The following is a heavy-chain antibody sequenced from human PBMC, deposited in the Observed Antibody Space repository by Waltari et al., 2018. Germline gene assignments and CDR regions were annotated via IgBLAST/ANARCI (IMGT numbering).Heavy chain of an antibody. CDR1: GFTFSHYG. CDR2: TSYDGSNK. J-gene: IGHJ4*02. CDR3: ARHPTGVDTGFADY. Sequence: QVLLVESGGGVVQPGRSLRLSCSASGFTFSHYGIPWVRQPPGKGLEWVAVTSYDGSNKYYADSVKGRFTISRDNAKNSLYLQMNSLRAEDTAVYYCARHPTGVDTGFADYWGQGTLVTVSS. V-gene: IGHV3-33*05. D-gene: IGHD5-18*01.